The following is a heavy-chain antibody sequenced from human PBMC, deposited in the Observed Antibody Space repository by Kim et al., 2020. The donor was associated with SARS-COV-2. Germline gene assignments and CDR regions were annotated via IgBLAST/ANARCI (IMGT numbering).Heavy chain of an antibody. J-gene: IGHJ6*02. CDR3: ARGAGTSHYYGMDV. CDR2: INHSGST. Sequence: SETLSLTCAVYGGSFSGYYWSWIRQPPGKGLEWIGEINHSGSTNYNPSLKSRVTISVDTSKNQFSLKLSSVTAADTAVYYCARGAGTSHYYGMDVWGQGT. V-gene: IGHV4-34*01. CDR1: GGSFSGYY. D-gene: IGHD6-19*01.